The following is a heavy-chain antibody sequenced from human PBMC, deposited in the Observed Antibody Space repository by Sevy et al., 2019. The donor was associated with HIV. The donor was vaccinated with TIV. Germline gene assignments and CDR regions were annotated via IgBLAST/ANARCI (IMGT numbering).Heavy chain of an antibody. CDR3: ARGGTPGDSDYHWFDP. CDR2: MNPNSGGA. Sequence: ASVKVSCKASGYTFTTHDINWVRQATGRGLEWMVWMNPNSGGAAYALNFQGRVTITRNTSISIAYMELSSLTYEDTAVYLYARGGTPGDSDYHWFDPWGQGTLVTVSS. J-gene: IGHJ5*02. V-gene: IGHV1-8*03. D-gene: IGHD4-4*01. CDR1: GYTFTTHD.